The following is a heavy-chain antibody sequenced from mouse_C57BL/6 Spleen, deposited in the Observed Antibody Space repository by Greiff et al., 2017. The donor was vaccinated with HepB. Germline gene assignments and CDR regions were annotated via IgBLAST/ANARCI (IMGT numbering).Heavy chain of an antibody. CDR2: IYPGDGDT. CDR1: GYAFSSSW. D-gene: IGHD4-1*01. CDR3: ALTGTLYYFDY. J-gene: IGHJ2*01. Sequence: LVESGPELVKPGASVKISCKASGYAFSSSWMNWVKQRPGKGLEWIGRIYPGDGDTNYNGKFKGKATLTADKSSSTAYMQLSSLTSEDSAVYFCALTGTLYYFDYWGQGTTLTVSS. V-gene: IGHV1-82*01.